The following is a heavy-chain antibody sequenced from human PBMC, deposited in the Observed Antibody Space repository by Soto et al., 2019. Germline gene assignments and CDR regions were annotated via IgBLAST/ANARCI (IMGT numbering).Heavy chain of an antibody. CDR3: AKDAGGSSWYYFNS. CDR1: GFTFSSYT. CDR2: ISHDGGDK. Sequence: GGSLRLSCAASGFTFSSYTMHWVRQTPGKGLEWVADISHDGGDKYYADSVKGRFTISRDNSKNTVYLQMNSLRAEDTAVYYCAKDAGGSSWYYFNSWGQGTLVTVSS. J-gene: IGHJ4*02. D-gene: IGHD6-13*01. V-gene: IGHV3-30-3*01.